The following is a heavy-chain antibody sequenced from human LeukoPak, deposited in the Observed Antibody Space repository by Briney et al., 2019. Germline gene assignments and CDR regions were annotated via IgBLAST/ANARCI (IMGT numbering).Heavy chain of an antibody. J-gene: IGHJ4*02. CDR1: GFTFSDYY. V-gene: IGHV3-11*06. Sequence: GGSLRLSCAASGFTFSDYYMSWIRQAPGKGLEWVSYISSSSSYTNYADSVKGRFTISRDNAKNSLYLQMYSLRAEDTAVYYCARDDYGDNPLDYWGQGTLVTVSS. CDR2: ISSSSSYT. CDR3: ARDDYGDNPLDY. D-gene: IGHD4-17*01.